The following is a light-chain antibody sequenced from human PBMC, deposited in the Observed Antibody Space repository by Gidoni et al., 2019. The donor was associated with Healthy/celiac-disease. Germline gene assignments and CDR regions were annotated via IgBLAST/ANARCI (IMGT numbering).Light chain of an antibody. CDR3: QQYNNWPPLT. CDR1: QSVSSN. V-gene: IGKV3-15*01. J-gene: IGKJ4*01. CDR2: GAS. Sequence: DIVMTQSPATLSVSPGERATLSCRASQSVSSNLAWYQQKPGQAPRLLIYGASTRATGIPARFSGSGYGTEFTITISSLQSEDFAVYYCQQYNNWPPLTFGGGTKVEIK.